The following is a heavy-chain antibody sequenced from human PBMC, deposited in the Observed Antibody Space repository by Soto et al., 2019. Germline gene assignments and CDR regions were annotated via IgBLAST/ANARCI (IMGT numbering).Heavy chain of an antibody. J-gene: IGHJ4*02. V-gene: IGHV4-39*01. CDR3: ARQRTTVVTQADFDH. CDR2: IYYSGRT. Sequence: SETLSLTCIVSGESISSSSYHWGWIRQPPGKGLAWIGSIYYSGRTYSNPSFKSRVTISIDTSKNQCSLKLSSVTATDTAVYYWARQRTTVVTQADFDHWGQGALVTVAS. D-gene: IGHD2-21*02. CDR1: GESISSSSYH.